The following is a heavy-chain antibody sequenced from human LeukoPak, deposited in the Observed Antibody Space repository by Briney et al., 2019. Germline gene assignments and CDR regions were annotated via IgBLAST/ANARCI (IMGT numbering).Heavy chain of an antibody. J-gene: IGHJ2*01. CDR2: IIPILGIA. CDR1: GGTFSSYA. Sequence: ASVKVSCKASGGTFSSYAISWVRQAPGQGLEWMGRIIPILGIANYAQKFQGRVTITADKSTSTAYTELSSLRSEDTAVYYCARDHLLPTVTTSDRHWYFDLWGRGTLVTVSS. CDR3: ARDHLLPTVTTSDRHWYFDL. V-gene: IGHV1-69*04. D-gene: IGHD4-17*01.